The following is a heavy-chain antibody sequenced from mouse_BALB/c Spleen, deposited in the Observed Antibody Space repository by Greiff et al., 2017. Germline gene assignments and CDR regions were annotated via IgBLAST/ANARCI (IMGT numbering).Heavy chain of an antibody. Sequence: VQLQQSDAELVKPGASVKISCKASGYTFTDHAIHWVKQKPEQGLEWIGWIDPENGNTIYDPKFQGKASITADTSSNTAYLQLSSLTSEDTAVYYCARSRIPSWFAYWGQGTLVTVSA. J-gene: IGHJ3*01. CDR2: IDPENGNT. V-gene: IGHV14-1*02. CDR3: ARSRIPSWFAY. CDR1: GYTFTDHA. D-gene: IGHD5-1-1*01.